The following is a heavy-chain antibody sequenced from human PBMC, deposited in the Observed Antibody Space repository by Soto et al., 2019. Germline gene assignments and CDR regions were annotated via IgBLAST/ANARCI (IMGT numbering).Heavy chain of an antibody. Sequence: SETLSLTCTVSGGSISSGDYYWSWIRQPPGKGLEWIGYIYYSGSTYYNPSLKSRVTISVDTSKNQFSLKLSSVTAADTAVYYCARGGVSNYLGTEYGMDVWGQGTTVTVS. D-gene: IGHD4-4*01. CDR1: GGSISSGDYY. J-gene: IGHJ6*02. CDR3: ARGGVSNYLGTEYGMDV. CDR2: IYYSGST. V-gene: IGHV4-30-4*01.